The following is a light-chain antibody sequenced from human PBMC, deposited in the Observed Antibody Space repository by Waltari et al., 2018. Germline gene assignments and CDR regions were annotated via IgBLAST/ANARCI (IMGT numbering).Light chain of an antibody. J-gene: IGKJ5*01. V-gene: IGKV4-1*01. CDR3: QQYYSTVT. CDR1: QSVLYSSNNKNH. Sequence: DIVMTQSPDSLAVSLGERATINCKSSQSVLYSSNNKNHLAWYQQKPGQPPKLLIYWASTRESVVPDRFSGSGSGTDFTLTISSLQAEDVAVYYCQQYYSTVTFGQGTRLEIK. CDR2: WAS.